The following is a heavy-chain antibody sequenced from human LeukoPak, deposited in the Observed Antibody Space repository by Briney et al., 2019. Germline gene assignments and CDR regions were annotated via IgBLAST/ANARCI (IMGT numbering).Heavy chain of an antibody. D-gene: IGHD3-10*01. V-gene: IGHV4-59*08. CDR1: GGSISSYY. CDR2: IYYSTST. Sequence: SETLSLTCIVSGGSISSYYWSWIRQPPGKGLDWIGYIYYSTSTTYNPYLKSRVTISVDTSKNQFSLKLSSATAADTAVYYCARHEDRMWFGESLFDYWGQGTLVTVSS. CDR3: ARHEDRMWFGESLFDY. J-gene: IGHJ4*02.